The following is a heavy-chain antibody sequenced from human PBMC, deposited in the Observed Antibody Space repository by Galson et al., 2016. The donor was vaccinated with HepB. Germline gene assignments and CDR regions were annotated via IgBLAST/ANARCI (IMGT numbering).Heavy chain of an antibody. CDR3: AKDKVYYYYYGMDV. Sequence: SLRLSCAASGFTFGDYAMHWVRQAPGKGLEWVSRINWKSASITYADSVQGRFTISRDNAKKSLYLQMNSLRAEDTALYYCAKDKVYYYYYGMDVWGQGAMVTVSS. CDR2: INWKSASI. J-gene: IGHJ6*02. CDR1: GFTFGDYA. V-gene: IGHV3-9*01.